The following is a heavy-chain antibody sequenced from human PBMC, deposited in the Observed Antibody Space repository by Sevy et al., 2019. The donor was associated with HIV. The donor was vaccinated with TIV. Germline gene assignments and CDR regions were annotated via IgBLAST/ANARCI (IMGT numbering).Heavy chain of an antibody. D-gene: IGHD2-2*01. CDR1: GFSLNTYW. J-gene: IGHJ5*02. V-gene: IGHV3-7*01. CDR3: ARDFRYCSSTSCNWFDP. CDR2: IKQDGSVT. Sequence: GGSLRLSCAASGFSLNTYWMSWVRQAPGKGLEWVANIKQDGSVTYYVDSVKGRFTISRDNAKNSLYLQMNSLRAEDTAVYYCARDFRYCSSTSCNWFDPWGQGTLVTVSS.